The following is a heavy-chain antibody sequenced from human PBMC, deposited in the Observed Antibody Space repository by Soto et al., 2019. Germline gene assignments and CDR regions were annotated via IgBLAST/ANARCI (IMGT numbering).Heavy chain of an antibody. CDR2: IDWDDDK. D-gene: IGHD6-13*01. CDR3: ARIRVGPRAEAGPYYYYYYGMDV. V-gene: IGHV2-70*01. CDR1: GFSLSTSGMC. J-gene: IGHJ6*02. Sequence: SGPTLVNPTQTLTLTCTFSGFSLSTSGMCVSWIRQPPGKALEWLALIDWDDDKYYSTSLKTRLTISKDTSKNQVVLTMTNMDPVDTATYYCARIRVGPRAEAGPYYYYYYGMDVWGQGTTVTVSS.